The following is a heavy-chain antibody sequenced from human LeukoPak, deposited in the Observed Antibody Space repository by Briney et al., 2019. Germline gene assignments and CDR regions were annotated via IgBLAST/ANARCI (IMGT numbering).Heavy chain of an antibody. CDR3: ARITYDFWSGYYMPDDP. CDR2: ISIYNGNT. V-gene: IGHV1-18*01. D-gene: IGHD3-3*01. Sequence: ASVKVSCKASGYTFTNYGISWVRQAPGQGLEWMGWISIYNGNTDYAQKLRGRVTMTTDTSTSTAYVELRSLRSDDTAVYYCARITYDFWSGYYMPDDPWGQGTLVTVSS. J-gene: IGHJ5*02. CDR1: GYTFTNYG.